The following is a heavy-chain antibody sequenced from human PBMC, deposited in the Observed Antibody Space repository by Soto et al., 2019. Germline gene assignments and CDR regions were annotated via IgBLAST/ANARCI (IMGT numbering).Heavy chain of an antibody. V-gene: IGHV1-2*02. D-gene: IGHD3-3*01. J-gene: IGHJ3*01. Sequence: QLHLVQSGAVVKKPGASVTVSCSASGYPVTAYYMHWVRQAPGRGLEWMGGINPATGAAKYTQTFQGRVTMPREATEIKGFMELGGMTSEDTAVFYCARGGGVGVGGSAAFDLRGQGTLVTVSS. CDR2: INPATGAA. CDR3: ARGGGVGVGGSAAFDL. CDR1: GYPVTAYY.